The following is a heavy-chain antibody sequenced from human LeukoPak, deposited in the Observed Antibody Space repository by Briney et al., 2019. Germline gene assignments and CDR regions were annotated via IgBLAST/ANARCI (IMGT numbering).Heavy chain of an antibody. CDR2: INHSGIT. V-gene: IGHV4-34*01. D-gene: IGHD1-26*01. CDR1: GGSFSGYY. J-gene: IGHJ4*02. CDR3: AREPIVGATFFDY. Sequence: PSGTLSLTCGVYGGSFSGYYWTWIRQPPGKGLEWIGEINHSGITNYNPSLKSRVTISVDRSKNQFSLKLSSVTAADTAVYYCAREPIVGATFFDYWGQGTLVTVSS.